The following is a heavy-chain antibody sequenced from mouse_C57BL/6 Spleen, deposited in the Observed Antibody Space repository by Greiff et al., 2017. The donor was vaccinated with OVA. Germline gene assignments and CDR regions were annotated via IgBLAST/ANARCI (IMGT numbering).Heavy chain of an antibody. CDR2: IYPRDGST. V-gene: IGHV1-78*01. J-gene: IGHJ3*01. CDR3: ARGYYGSGPFAY. Sequence: VQLQQSDAELVKPGASVKISCKVSGYTFTDHSIHWMKQRPEQGLEWIGNIYPRDGSTKYNEKFKGKATLTADKSSSTAYMQLNSLTSEDSAVYFCARGYYGSGPFAYWGQGTLVTVSA. D-gene: IGHD1-1*01. CDR1: GYTFTDHS.